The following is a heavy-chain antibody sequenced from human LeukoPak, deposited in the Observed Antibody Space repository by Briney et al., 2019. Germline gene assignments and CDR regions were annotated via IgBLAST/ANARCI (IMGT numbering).Heavy chain of an antibody. CDR1: GFPFSNYW. CDR2: IKEDGSQK. J-gene: IGHJ4*02. V-gene: IGHV3-7*05. Sequence: GGSLRLSCAASGFPFSNYWMSWVRQAPGKGLEWVASIKEDGSQKYYVDSVKGRFTISRDNTKNSLYLQMNFLRAEDTAVYYCARGLPRIGAFFDYWGQGAPVTVSS. CDR3: ARGLPRIGAFFDY.